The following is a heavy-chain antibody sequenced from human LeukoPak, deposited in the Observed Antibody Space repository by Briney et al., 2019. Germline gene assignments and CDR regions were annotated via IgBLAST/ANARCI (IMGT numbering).Heavy chain of an antibody. D-gene: IGHD3-3*01. Sequence: GGSLRLSCAASGFTFSSYSMTWVRQAPGKGLEWVSSISSSSSYIYYADSVKGRSTISRDNAKNSLYLQMNSLRAEDTAVYYCAKGYYDFWSGYYTAYYYYYMDAWGKGTTVTVSS. CDR3: AKGYYDFWSGYYTAYYYYYMDA. CDR1: GFTFSSYS. CDR2: ISSSSSYI. J-gene: IGHJ6*03. V-gene: IGHV3-21*01.